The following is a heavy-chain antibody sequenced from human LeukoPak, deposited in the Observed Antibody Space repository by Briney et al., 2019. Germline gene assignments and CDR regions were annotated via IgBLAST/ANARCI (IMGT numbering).Heavy chain of an antibody. V-gene: IGHV4-39*01. CDR3: AHFKGGSFDF. Sequence: SETLSLTCTVSGGSISSSNYYWGWIRQPPGKGLEWIGSIYYSGNTYYNPSLKSRVTISIDTSKNQFSLKLTSVTAADTAVYYCAHFKGGSFDFWGQGTMVTVSS. CDR2: IYYSGNT. D-gene: IGHD1-26*01. CDR1: GGSISSSNYY. J-gene: IGHJ3*01.